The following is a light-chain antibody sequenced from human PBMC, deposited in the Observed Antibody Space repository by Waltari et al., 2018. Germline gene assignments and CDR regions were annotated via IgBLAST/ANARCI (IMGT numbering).Light chain of an antibody. V-gene: IGLV2-14*01. CDR2: EVS. CDR1: SSDIGAYKY. Sequence: QSALTQPASVSGSPGQSITISCTGTSSDIGAYKYVSWYPQHPGKAPKLIIYEVSNRPSGVSNRFSGSKSGNTASLSISGLQAEDEADYYCISFTSSVTYVFGTGTRVTVV. CDR3: ISFTSSVTYV. J-gene: IGLJ1*01.